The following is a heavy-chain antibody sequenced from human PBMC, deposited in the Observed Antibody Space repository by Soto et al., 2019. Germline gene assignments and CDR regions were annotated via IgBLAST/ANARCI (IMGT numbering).Heavy chain of an antibody. Sequence: QPGGSLRLSCAASGFTFSSYAMSWVRQAPGKGLEWVSAISGSGGSTYYADSVKGRFTISRDNSKNTLYLQMNSLRAEDTAVYYCALMSGMYDYGDYRAGYWGQGTLVTVSS. CDR1: GFTFSSYA. V-gene: IGHV3-23*01. CDR2: ISGSGGST. D-gene: IGHD4-17*01. J-gene: IGHJ4*02. CDR3: ALMSGMYDYGDYRAGY.